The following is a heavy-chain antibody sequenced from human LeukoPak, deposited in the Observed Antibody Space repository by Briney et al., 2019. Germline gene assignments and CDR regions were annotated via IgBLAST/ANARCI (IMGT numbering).Heavy chain of an antibody. D-gene: IGHD6-13*01. V-gene: IGHV1-2*02. CDR3: ARGRGVYSSSWYANFLLY. Sequence: ASVKVSCKASGYTFTSYYMHWVRQAPGQGLEWMGWINPNSGDTDYAQKFQGRVTMTRDTSISTVYMELSRLRYDDTAVYYCARGRGVYSSSWYANFLLYWGQGTLVTVSS. CDR2: INPNSGDT. J-gene: IGHJ4*02. CDR1: GYTFTSYY.